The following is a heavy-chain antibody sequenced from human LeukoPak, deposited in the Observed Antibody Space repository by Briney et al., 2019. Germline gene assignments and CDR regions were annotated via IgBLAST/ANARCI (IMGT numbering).Heavy chain of an antibody. CDR3: ASADRGDIAASTDYYYYYYMDV. J-gene: IGHJ6*03. CDR1: GYTFTSYD. D-gene: IGHD6-6*01. V-gene: IGHV1-8*01. Sequence: ASVKVSCKASGYTFTSYDINWVRQATGQGLEWMGWMNPNSGNTGYAQKFQGRVTMTRNTSISTAYMELSSLRSEDTAVYYCASADRGDIAASTDYYYYYYMDVWGKGTTVTVSS. CDR2: MNPNSGNT.